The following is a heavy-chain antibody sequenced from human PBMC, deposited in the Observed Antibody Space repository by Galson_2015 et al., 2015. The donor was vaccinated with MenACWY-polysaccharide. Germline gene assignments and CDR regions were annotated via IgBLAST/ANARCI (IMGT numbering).Heavy chain of an antibody. CDR1: GFTSSSYA. CDR3: ARTYCDRTTCYGMDV. Sequence: SLRLSCAASGFTSSSYAMHWVRQAPGKGLEWVAVISYDESNKYYADSVKDRFTISRDNSKNTLYLQMNSLRAEDTAVYYCARTYCDRTTCYGMDVWGQGTTVTVSS. D-gene: IGHD2-2*01. V-gene: IGHV3-30-3*01. J-gene: IGHJ6*02. CDR2: ISYDESNK.